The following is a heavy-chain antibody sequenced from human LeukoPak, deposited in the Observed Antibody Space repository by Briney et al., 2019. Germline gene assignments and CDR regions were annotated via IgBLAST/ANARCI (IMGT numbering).Heavy chain of an antibody. Sequence: ASVKVSCKVSGYTFTDYYMHWVQQAPGKGLEWMGLVDPEDGETIYAEKFQGRVTITADTSTDTAYMELSSLRSEDTAVYYCATGPYYYDSSGYSLGYWGQRTLVTVSS. D-gene: IGHD3-22*01. CDR2: VDPEDGET. CDR3: ATGPYYYDSSGYSLGY. J-gene: IGHJ4*02. V-gene: IGHV1-69-2*01. CDR1: GYTFTDYY.